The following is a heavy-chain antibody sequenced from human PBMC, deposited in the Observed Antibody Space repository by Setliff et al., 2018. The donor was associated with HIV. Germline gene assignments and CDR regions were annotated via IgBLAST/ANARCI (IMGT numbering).Heavy chain of an antibody. V-gene: IGHV4-30-4*08. J-gene: IGHJ4*02. D-gene: IGHD6-19*01. CDR3: VRGPQWLVQKGRVYYFDY. Sequence: SETLSLTCSVSGASISSGGYFWTWIRQPPGKGLEWIAYIYYSGSAYYNPSLQRRVTISVDTSKNQVSLKLNSMTAADTSVYFCVRGPQWLVQKGRVYYFDYWGQGTLVTVSS. CDR2: IYYSGSA. CDR1: GASISSGGYF.